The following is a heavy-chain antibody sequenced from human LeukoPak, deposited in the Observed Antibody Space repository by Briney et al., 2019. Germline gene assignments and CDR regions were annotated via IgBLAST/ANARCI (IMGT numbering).Heavy chain of an antibody. J-gene: IGHJ5*02. D-gene: IGHD2-15*01. V-gene: IGHV4-39*07. CDR3: ARGRGIVVVVAATSRLVWFDP. CDR1: GGSISSGGYY. Sequence: PSETLSLTCTVSGGSISSGGYYWSWIRQPPGKGLEWIGEINHSGSTNYNPSLESRVTISVDTSKNQFSLKLSSVTAADTAVYYCARGRGIVVVVAATSRLVWFDPWGQGTLVTVSS. CDR2: INHSGST.